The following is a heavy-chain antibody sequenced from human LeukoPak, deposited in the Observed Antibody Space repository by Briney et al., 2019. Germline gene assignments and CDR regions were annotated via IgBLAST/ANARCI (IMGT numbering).Heavy chain of an antibody. J-gene: IGHJ3*02. CDR1: GGSISSGSYY. D-gene: IGHD3-3*01. CDR2: IYTSGST. V-gene: IGHV4-61*02. Sequence: PSQTLSLTCTVSGGSISSGSYYWSWIRQPAGKGMEWNGRIYTSGSTNYNPSLKSRVTISVDTSKNQFSLKLSSVTAADTAVYYCARATPFWSGYYTAFDIWGQGTMVTVSS. CDR3: ARATPFWSGYYTAFDI.